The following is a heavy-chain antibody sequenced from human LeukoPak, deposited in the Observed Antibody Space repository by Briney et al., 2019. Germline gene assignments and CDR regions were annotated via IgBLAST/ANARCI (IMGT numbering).Heavy chain of an antibody. V-gene: IGHV3-30*18. CDR3: AKSYYYHSGSFDY. CDR2: FSSDGRST. J-gene: IGHJ4*02. CDR1: GFTFSTFN. Sequence: GRSLRLSCAASGFTFSTFNMHWVRQAPGKGREWVAVFSSDGRSTFYAENVQGRFTLSRDNSKNTLSLQMNSLRAEDTAVYYCAKSYYYHSGSFDYWGQGTLVTVSS. D-gene: IGHD3-10*01.